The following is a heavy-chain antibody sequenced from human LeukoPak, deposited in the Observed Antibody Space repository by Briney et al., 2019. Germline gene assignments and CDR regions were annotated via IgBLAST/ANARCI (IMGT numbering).Heavy chain of an antibody. V-gene: IGHV4-39*01. Sequence: SETLSLTCTVSGGSISSTHYYWDWIRQPPGKGLEWIGNIDYSGCTYYNPSLKSRVTISVDTSKNQFSLKLSSVTAADTAVYYCATDRHIWFGDAKGWFDPWGQGTLVTVSS. CDR3: ATDRHIWFGDAKGWFDP. CDR2: IDYSGCT. CDR1: GGSISSTHYY. J-gene: IGHJ5*02. D-gene: IGHD3-10*01.